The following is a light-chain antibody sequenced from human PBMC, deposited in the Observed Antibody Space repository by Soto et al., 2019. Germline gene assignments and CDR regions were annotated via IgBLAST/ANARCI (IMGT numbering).Light chain of an antibody. J-gene: IGKJ1*01. V-gene: IGKV3-20*01. CDR2: AAS. CDR3: QQYGDSLTWT. Sequence: EIVLTQSPGTLSLSPGERATLSCRASQNVDSRYLAWYQQKPGQAPRLVIYAASSRATGIPDRFSGSGSGTDFTLTISSLEPADFAVYYCQQYGDSLTWTFGQGTKVEIK. CDR1: QNVDSRY.